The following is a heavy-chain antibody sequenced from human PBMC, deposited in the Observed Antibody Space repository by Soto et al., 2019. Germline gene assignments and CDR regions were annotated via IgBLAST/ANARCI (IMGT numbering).Heavy chain of an antibody. Sequence: GESLKISCKGSGYSFTSYWIGWVRQMPGKGLEWMGIIYPGDSDTRYSPSFQGQVTISADKSISTAYLQWSSLKASDTAMYYCGGKVFYGWGSYYLDYGGRGPLVTVPS. CDR1: GYSFTSYW. CDR2: IYPGDSDT. D-gene: IGHD3-10*01. CDR3: GGKVFYGWGSYYLDY. V-gene: IGHV5-51*01. J-gene: IGHJ4*02.